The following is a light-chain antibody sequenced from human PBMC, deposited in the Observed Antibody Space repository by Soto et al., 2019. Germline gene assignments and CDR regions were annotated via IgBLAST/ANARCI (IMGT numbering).Light chain of an antibody. CDR2: VNN. Sequence: QSVLTQPPSASGTPGQTVTMSCSGSTSNIGTNTVTWYQQLPGSAPKVLIYVNNQRRSGVPDRFSGSKSGTSAFLAITGLRSEDEADYYCATWDDNLNGLIFGGGTKLTVL. CDR1: TSNIGTNT. V-gene: IGLV1-44*01. CDR3: ATWDDNLNGLI. J-gene: IGLJ2*01.